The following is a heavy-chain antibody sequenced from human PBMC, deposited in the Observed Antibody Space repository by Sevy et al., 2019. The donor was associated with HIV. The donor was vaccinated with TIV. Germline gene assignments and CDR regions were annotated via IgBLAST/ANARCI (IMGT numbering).Heavy chain of an antibody. V-gene: IGHV3-30*02. D-gene: IGHD3-22*01. CDR2: IRYDGSNK. Sequence: GGSLRLSCAASGFTFSSYGMHWVRQAPGKGLEWVAFIRYDGSNKYYTDSVKGRFNITRDNSKNTLYLQMNSLRAEDTAVYYCAKDLEGYDSSGYLPFDYWGQGTLVTVSS. CDR1: GFTFSSYG. J-gene: IGHJ4*02. CDR3: AKDLEGYDSSGYLPFDY.